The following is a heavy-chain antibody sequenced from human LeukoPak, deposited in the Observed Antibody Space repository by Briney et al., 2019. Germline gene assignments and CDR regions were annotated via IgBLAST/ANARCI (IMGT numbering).Heavy chain of an antibody. V-gene: IGHV4-61*02. CDR1: GGSISSGSYY. CDR3: ARVQHGDYYHYYMDV. J-gene: IGHJ6*03. D-gene: IGHD1-1*01. CDR2: IYTSGST. Sequence: SETLSLTCTVSGGSISSGSYYWSWIRQPAGKGLEWIGRIYTSGSTNYNPSLKSRVTISVDTSKNQFSLKLSSVTAADTAVYYCARVQHGDYYHYYMDVWGKGTTVTVSS.